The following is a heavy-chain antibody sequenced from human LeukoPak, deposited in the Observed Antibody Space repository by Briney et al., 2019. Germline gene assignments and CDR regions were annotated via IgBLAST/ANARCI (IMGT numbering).Heavy chain of an antibody. V-gene: IGHV4-61*01. Sequence: SETLSLTCTVSGGSVSSGSYYWSWIRQPPGKGLEWIGYIYYSGSTNYNPSLKSRDTISVDTSKNQFSLKLSSVTAADTAVYYCARAPYSGTYYRFDYWGQGTLVTVSS. CDR1: GGSVSSGSYY. CDR3: ARAPYSGTYYRFDY. D-gene: IGHD1-26*01. J-gene: IGHJ4*02. CDR2: IYYSGST.